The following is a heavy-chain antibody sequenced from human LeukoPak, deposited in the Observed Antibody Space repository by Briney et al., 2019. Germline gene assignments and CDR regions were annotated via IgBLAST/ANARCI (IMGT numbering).Heavy chain of an antibody. CDR2: ISYDGSNK. D-gene: IGHD1-26*01. J-gene: IGHJ3*02. CDR1: GFTFSSYG. V-gene: IGHV3-30*18. CDR3: AEALYSGSYFCAFDI. Sequence: GGSLRLSCAASGFTFSSYGMHWVRQAPGKGLEWVAVISYDGSNKYYADSVKGRFTISRDNSKNTLYLQMNSLRAEDTAVYYCAEALYSGSYFCAFDIWGQGTMVTVSS.